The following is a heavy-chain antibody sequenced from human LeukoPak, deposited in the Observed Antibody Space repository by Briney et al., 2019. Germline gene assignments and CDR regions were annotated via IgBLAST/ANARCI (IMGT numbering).Heavy chain of an antibody. J-gene: IGHJ6*03. Sequence: GASVKVSCKASGGTFSSYAISWVRQAPGQGLEWMGGIIPIFGTANYAQKFQGRVTITRNTSISTAYMELSSLRSEDTAVYYCASSRVYGNYMDVWGKGTTVTVSS. D-gene: IGHD2-8*01. CDR1: GGTFSSYA. CDR3: ASSRVYGNYMDV. V-gene: IGHV1-69*05. CDR2: IIPIFGTA.